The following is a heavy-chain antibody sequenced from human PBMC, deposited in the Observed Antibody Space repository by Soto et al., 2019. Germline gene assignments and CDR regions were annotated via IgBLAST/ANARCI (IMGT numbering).Heavy chain of an antibody. J-gene: IGHJ4*02. CDR2: ISSSGSTI. CDR1: GFTFSSYE. D-gene: IGHD2-15*01. V-gene: IGHV3-48*03. Sequence: GGSLRLSCAASGFTFSSYEMNLVRQAPGKGLEWVSYISSSGSTIYYADSVKGRFTISRDNAKNSLYLQMNSLRAEDTAVYYCASLTRAASRDFDYRGTGTLVTVFS. CDR3: ASLTRAASRDFDY.